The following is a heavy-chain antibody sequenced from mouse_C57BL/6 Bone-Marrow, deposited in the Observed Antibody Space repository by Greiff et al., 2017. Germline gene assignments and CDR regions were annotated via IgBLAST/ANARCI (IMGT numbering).Heavy chain of an antibody. D-gene: IGHD2-3*01. Sequence: VQLQQSGAELVRPGTSVKLSCKASGYTFTSYWMHWVKQRPGQGLEWIGVIDPSDSYTNYNHKFKGQATLTVDPSSSTAYMQISSLTSEDSAVYYCAIDGYPYYFDYWGQGTTLTVSS. CDR1: GYTFTSYW. J-gene: IGHJ2*01. CDR3: AIDGYPYYFDY. V-gene: IGHV1-59*01. CDR2: IDPSDSYT.